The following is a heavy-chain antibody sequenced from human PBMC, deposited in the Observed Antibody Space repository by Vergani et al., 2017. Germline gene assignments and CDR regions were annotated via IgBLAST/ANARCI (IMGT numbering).Heavy chain of an antibody. J-gene: IGHJ4*02. V-gene: IGHV4-59*01. D-gene: IGHD6-13*01. CDR1: GGSISSYY. Sequence: QVQLHESGPGLVKPSETLSLTFTVSGGSISSYYWSWIRQPPGKGLEWIGYIYYSGSTNYNPSLTRRVTISVDTSKNQFSLKLSSVTAADTAVYYCARVIRGSWYYCDYWGQGTLVTVSS. CDR2: IYYSGST. CDR3: ARVIRGSWYYCDY.